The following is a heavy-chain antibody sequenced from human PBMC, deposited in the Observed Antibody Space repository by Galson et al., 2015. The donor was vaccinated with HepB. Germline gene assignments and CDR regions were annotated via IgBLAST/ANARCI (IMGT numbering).Heavy chain of an antibody. CDR3: AREGASSGWEYFDY. V-gene: IGHV3-66*01. CDR1: GFTVSSNY. Sequence: SLRLSCAASGFTVSSNYMSWVRQAPGKGLEWVSVIYSGGSTYYADSVKGRFTISRDNSKNTLYLQMNSLRAEDTAVYYCAREGASSGWEYFDYWGQGTLVTVSS. CDR2: IYSGGST. D-gene: IGHD6-19*01. J-gene: IGHJ4*02.